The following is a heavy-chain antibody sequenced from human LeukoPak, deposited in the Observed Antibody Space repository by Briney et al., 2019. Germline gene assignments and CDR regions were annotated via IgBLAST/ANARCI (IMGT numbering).Heavy chain of an antibody. CDR1: GHSSSSYS. J-gene: IGHJ2*01. V-gene: IGHV4-59*01. CDR3: ARLTAGYYDFWSGYLTYWYFDL. D-gene: IGHD3-3*01. CDR2: IYYSGST. Sequence: PSETLSLTCTVSGHSSSSYSYNWIRQPPGKGLEWIGYIYYSGSTNYNPSLKSRVTISVDTSKNQFSLKLSSVTAADTAVYYCARLTAGYYDFWSGYLTYWYFDLWGRGTLVTVSS.